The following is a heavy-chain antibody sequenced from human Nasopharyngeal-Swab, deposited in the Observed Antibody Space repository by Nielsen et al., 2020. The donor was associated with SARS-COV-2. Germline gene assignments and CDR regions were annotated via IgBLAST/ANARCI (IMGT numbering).Heavy chain of an antibody. V-gene: IGHV3-64D*06. J-gene: IGHJ4*02. Sequence: GALRLSSFASWFTFSSYAMPWGRQAPGKGLEYVSAISSNGGSTYYADSVKGRFTISRDNSKNTLYLQMSSLRAGDTAVYYCVADEDIVLMVLDYWGQGTLVTVSS. CDR3: VADEDIVLMVLDY. D-gene: IGHD2-8*01. CDR1: WFTFSSYA. CDR2: ISSNGGST.